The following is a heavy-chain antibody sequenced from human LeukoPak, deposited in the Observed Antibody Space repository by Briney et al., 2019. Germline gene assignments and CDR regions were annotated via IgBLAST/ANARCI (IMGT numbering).Heavy chain of an antibody. CDR2: ISAYNGNT. CDR3: ARDPIYDYVWGSYSSYYFDY. CDR1: GYTFTSCG. V-gene: IGHV1-18*01. Sequence: ASVKVSCKASGYTFTSCGISWVRQAPGQGLEWMGWISAYNGNTNYAQKLQGRVTMTTDTSTSTDYMELRSLRSDDTAVYYCARDPIYDYVWGSYSSYYFDYWGQGTLVTVSS. J-gene: IGHJ4*02. D-gene: IGHD3-16*01.